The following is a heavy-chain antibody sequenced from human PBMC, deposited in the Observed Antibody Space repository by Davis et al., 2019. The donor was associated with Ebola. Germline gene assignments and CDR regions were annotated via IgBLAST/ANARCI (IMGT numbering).Heavy chain of an antibody. CDR2: IYSSGST. V-gene: IGHV4-4*07. D-gene: IGHD1/OR15-1a*01. Sequence: PSETLSLTCTVSGDYISSYFVNWIRQTAERGLEWIGRIYSSGSTNYNPSLKSRVTMSVDTSKNHFSLRLTSVTAADTAVYYCAKASSTSGNTAFDIWGQGAMVTVSS. CDR1: GDYISSYF. CDR3: AKASSTSGNTAFDI. J-gene: IGHJ3*02.